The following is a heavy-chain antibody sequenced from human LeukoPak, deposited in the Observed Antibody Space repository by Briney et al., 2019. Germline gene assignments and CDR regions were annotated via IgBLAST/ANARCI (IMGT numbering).Heavy chain of an antibody. D-gene: IGHD6-19*01. CDR2: ISSSSSTI. V-gene: IGHV3-48*01. Sequence: GGSLRLSCAASGFTFSSYSMNWVRQAPGKGLEWVSYISSSSSTIYYADSVKGRFTISRDNAKNSLYLQMNSLRAEDTAVYYCARARSSGWYDDFDYWGQGTLVTVSS. J-gene: IGHJ4*02. CDR3: ARARSSGWYDDFDY. CDR1: GFTFSSYS.